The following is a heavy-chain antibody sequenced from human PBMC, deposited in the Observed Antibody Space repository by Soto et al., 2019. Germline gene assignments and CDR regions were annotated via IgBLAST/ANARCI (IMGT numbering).Heavy chain of an antibody. CDR2: INPSGGST. CDR3: ASSYGSGSSFDY. CDR1: GYTFTSYY. Sequence: QVQLVQSGAEVKKPGASVKVSCKASGYTFTSYYMHWVRQAPGQGLEWMGIINPSGGSTSYAQKFQGRVNITRDTSTSTVYMELSSLRSEDTAVYYCASSYGSGSSFDYWGQGTLVTVSS. V-gene: IGHV1-46*01. D-gene: IGHD3-10*01. J-gene: IGHJ4*02.